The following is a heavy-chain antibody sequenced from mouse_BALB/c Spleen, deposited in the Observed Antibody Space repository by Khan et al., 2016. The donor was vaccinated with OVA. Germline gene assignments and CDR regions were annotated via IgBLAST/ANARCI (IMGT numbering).Heavy chain of an antibody. Sequence: QVQLQQSGAELARPGASVKMSCKASGYTFTTYTMHWVQQRPGQGLEWIGYINPSNGYTNYNQKFKDKSTLTADKSSSTPYMQLSSLTSDYSAVYYCAREGAYYRSDGWFSYWGQGTLVTVSA. CDR3: AREGAYYRSDGWFSY. V-gene: IGHV1-4*01. D-gene: IGHD2-14*01. CDR2: INPSNGYT. CDR1: GYTFTTYT. J-gene: IGHJ3*01.